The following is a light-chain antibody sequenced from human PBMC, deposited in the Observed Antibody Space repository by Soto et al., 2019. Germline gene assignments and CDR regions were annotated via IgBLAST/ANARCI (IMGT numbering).Light chain of an antibody. CDR2: KAS. CDR3: QQYSTYPWT. CDR1: QSINDW. Sequence: DIQMTQSPSTLSASVGDRVTITCRASQSINDWLAWYQQKPGKAPKLLICKASGLESGVPSRFSGSGSGTEFTLTINSLQPDDFATYYCQQYSTYPWTFGQGTKVEIK. V-gene: IGKV1-5*03. J-gene: IGKJ1*01.